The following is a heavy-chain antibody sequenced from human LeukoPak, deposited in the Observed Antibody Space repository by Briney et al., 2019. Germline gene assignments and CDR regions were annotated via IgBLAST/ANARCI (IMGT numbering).Heavy chain of an antibody. CDR2: ISYDGSNK. V-gene: IGHV3-30*18. CDR1: GFTFSSYG. J-gene: IGHJ4*02. CDR3: AKDHYYGSGSFQNGFDY. D-gene: IGHD3-10*01. Sequence: GGSLRLSCAASGFTFSSYGMHWVRQAPGKGLEWVAVISYDGSNKYYADSVKGRFTISRDNSKNTLYLQMNSLRGEGTAVYYCAKDHYYGSGSFQNGFDYWGQGTLVTVSS.